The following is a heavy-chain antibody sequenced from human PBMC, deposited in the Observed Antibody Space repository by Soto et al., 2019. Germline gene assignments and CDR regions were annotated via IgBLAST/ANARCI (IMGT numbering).Heavy chain of an antibody. Sequence: GGSLRLSCAASGFTFSAATLHWVRQAPGKGLEWIGRIRSKVPYATVDAASVQGRFTISRDDSKNTAYLLMSSLKVEDTAVYYCIRRLEYITIWYVDDWGQGTLVTVS. CDR3: IRRLEYITIWYVDD. V-gene: IGHV3-73*01. J-gene: IGHJ4*02. CDR2: IRSKVPYAT. CDR1: GFTFSAAT. D-gene: IGHD2-2*01.